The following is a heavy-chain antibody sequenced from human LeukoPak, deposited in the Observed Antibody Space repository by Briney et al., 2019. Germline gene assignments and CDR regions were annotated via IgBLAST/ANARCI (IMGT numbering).Heavy chain of an antibody. Sequence: ASVKVSCKASGYTFTSYDINWVRQATGQGLEWMGWMNPNSGNTGYAQKFQGRVTMTRNTSISTAYMELSSLRSEDTAVYYCARSPRYCSGGSCIHWFDPWGQGTLVTVSS. D-gene: IGHD2-15*01. V-gene: IGHV1-8*01. CDR1: GYTFTSYD. CDR2: MNPNSGNT. CDR3: ARSPRYCSGGSCIHWFDP. J-gene: IGHJ5*02.